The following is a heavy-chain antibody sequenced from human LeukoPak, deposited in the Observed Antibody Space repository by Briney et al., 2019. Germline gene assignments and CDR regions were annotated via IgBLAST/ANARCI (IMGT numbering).Heavy chain of an antibody. J-gene: IGHJ4*02. CDR1: GYTFTGYY. Sequence: ASVKVSCKASGYTFTGYYMHWVRQAPGQGLEWMGWINPNSGGTNYAQKFQGRVTMTEDTSTDTAYMELSSLRSEDTAVYYCATDVPSSSWSLGYWGQGTLVTVSS. CDR3: ATDVPSSSWSLGY. V-gene: IGHV1-2*02. D-gene: IGHD6-13*01. CDR2: INPNSGGT.